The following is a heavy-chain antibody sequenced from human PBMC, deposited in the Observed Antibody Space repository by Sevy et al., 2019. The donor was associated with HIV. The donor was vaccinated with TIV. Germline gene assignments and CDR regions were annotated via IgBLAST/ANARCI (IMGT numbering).Heavy chain of an antibody. V-gene: IGHV3-21*01. J-gene: IGHJ3*02. CDR2: ISSYDNYI. CDR1: GFTLSTYT. CDR3: ARPYGSGSWEAFDI. D-gene: IGHD3-10*01. Sequence: GGSLRLSCTASGFTLSTYTMNWVRQAPGKGLEWVSSISSYDNYIYYADSVKGRFTISRDNAKNSLYLQMNSLRAEDTAVYYCARPYGSGSWEAFDIWGQGTMVTVSS.